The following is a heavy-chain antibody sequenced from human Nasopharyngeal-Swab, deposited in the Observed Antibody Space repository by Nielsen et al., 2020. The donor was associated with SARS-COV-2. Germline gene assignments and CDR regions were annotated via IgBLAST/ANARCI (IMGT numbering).Heavy chain of an antibody. CDR3: EKGLWFGELLSGLNY. CDR1: GFTFSSYA. D-gene: IGHD3-10*01. J-gene: IGHJ4*02. V-gene: IGHV3-23*01. Sequence: GESLKISCAASGFTFSSYAISWVRQAPGKGLEWVSAISGSGGSTYYADSVKGRFTISRDNSKNTLYLQMNSLRAEDTAVYYCEKGLWFGELLSGLNYWGQGTLVTVSS. CDR2: ISGSGGST.